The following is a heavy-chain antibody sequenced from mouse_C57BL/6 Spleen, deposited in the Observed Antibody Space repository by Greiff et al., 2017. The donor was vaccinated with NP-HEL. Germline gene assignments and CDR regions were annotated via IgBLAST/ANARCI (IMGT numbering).Heavy chain of an antibody. D-gene: IGHD4-1*01. J-gene: IGHJ3*01. V-gene: IGHV3-6*01. CDR2: ISYDGSN. CDR1: GYSITSGYY. CDR3: ARDQLTGIFP. Sequence: EVKLMESGPGLVKPSQSLSLTCSVTGYSITSGYYWNWIRQFPGNKLEWMGYISYDGSNNYNPSLKNRISITRDTSKNQFFLKLNSVTTEDTATYYCARDQLTGIFPWGQGTLVTVSA.